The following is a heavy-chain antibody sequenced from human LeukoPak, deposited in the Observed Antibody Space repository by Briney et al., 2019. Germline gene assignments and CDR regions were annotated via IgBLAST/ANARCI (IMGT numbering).Heavy chain of an antibody. J-gene: IGHJ6*03. CDR1: GGSISSYY. D-gene: IGHD5-24*01. CDR2: IYTSGST. V-gene: IGHV4-4*07. CDR3: ARGVEMATLYYYYYMDV. Sequence: SETLSPTCTVSGGSISSYYWSWIRQPAGKGLEWIGRIYTSGSTNYNPSLKSRVTMSVDTSKNQFSLKLSSVTAADTAVYYCARGVEMATLYYYYYMDVWGKGTTVTVSS.